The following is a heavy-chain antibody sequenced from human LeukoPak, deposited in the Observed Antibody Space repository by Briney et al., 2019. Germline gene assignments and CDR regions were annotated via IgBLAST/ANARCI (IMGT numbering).Heavy chain of an antibody. J-gene: IGHJ3*02. CDR1: GGTFSSYA. Sequence: GSSVKVSCKASGGTFSSYAISWVRQAPEQGLEWMGGIIPIFGTANYAQKFQGRVTITADESTSTAYMELSSLRSEDTAVYYCARDTKLGYCSSTSCPDAFDIWGQGTMVTVSS. CDR2: IIPIFGTA. CDR3: ARDTKLGYCSSTSCPDAFDI. D-gene: IGHD2-2*01. V-gene: IGHV1-69*01.